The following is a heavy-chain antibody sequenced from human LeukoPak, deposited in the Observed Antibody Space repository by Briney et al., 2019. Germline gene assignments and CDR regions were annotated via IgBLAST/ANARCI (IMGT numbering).Heavy chain of an antibody. D-gene: IGHD1-26*01. CDR3: ARMSIVGAPNGKRAFDI. J-gene: IGHJ3*02. CDR1: GYTFTGYY. CDR2: INPNSGGT. Sequence: ASVKVSCKASGYTFTGYYMHWVRQAPGQGLEWMGWINPNSGGTNYAQKFQGRVTMTRDASISTAYMELSRLRSDDTAVYYCARMSIVGAPNGKRAFDIWGQGTMVTVSS. V-gene: IGHV1-2*02.